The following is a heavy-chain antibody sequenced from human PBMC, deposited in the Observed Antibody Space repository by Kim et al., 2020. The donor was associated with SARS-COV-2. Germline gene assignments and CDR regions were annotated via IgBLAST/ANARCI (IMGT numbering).Heavy chain of an antibody. CDR2: ISSSGSTI. CDR3: ARLGFSLGDYYYDSSGYYYPYYFDF. J-gene: IGHJ4*02. CDR1: GFTFSDYY. D-gene: IGHD3-22*01. Sequence: GGSMRLSCAASGFTFSDYYMSWIRQAPGKGLEWVSYISSSGSTIYYADSVKGRFTISRDNAKNSMYLQMNSLRAEDTAVYYCARLGFSLGDYYYDSSGYYYPYYFDFWGQGTLVTVSS. V-gene: IGHV3-11*01.